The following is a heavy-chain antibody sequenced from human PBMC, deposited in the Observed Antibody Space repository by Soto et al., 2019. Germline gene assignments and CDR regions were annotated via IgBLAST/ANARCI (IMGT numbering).Heavy chain of an antibody. CDR1: SGSISSSNW. CDR3: ASLTLGDSSGWYGGYYFDY. J-gene: IGHJ4*02. CDR2: IYHSGST. D-gene: IGHD6-19*01. V-gene: IGHV4-4*02. Sequence: QVQLQESGPGLVKPSGTLSLTCAVSSGSISSSNWWSWVRQPPGKGLEWIGEIYHSGSTNYNPSLNSRVTISVDKSNNQFSLKLSSVTAADTAVYYCASLTLGDSSGWYGGYYFDYWGQGTLVTVSS.